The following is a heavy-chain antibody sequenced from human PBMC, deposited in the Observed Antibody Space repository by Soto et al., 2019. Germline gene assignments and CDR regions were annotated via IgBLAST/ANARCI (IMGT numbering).Heavy chain of an antibody. D-gene: IGHD6-19*01. V-gene: IGHV3-11*01. CDR3: ARDGSIAVAGRKVYGMDV. Sequence: SGGSLRLSCAASGFTFSDYYMSWIRQAPGKGLEWVSYISSSGSTIYYADSVKGRFTISRDNAKNSLYLQMNSLRAEDTAVYYCARDGSIAVAGRKVYGMDVWGQGTTVTVSS. CDR1: GFTFSDYY. J-gene: IGHJ6*02. CDR2: ISSSGSTI.